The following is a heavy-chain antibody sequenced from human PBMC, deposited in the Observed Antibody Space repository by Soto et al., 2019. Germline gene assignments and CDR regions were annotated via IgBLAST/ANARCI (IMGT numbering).Heavy chain of an antibody. CDR3: AALTYYYDSSGFRPFDY. D-gene: IGHD3-22*01. CDR1: GFTFTSSA. J-gene: IGHJ4*02. V-gene: IGHV1-58*01. CDR2: IVVGSGNT. Sequence: SVKVSCKASGFTFTSSAVQWVRQARGQRLEWIGWIVVGSGNTNYAQKFQERVTITRDMSASTAYMELSSLRSEDTAVYYCAALTYYYDSSGFRPFDYWGQGTLVTVS.